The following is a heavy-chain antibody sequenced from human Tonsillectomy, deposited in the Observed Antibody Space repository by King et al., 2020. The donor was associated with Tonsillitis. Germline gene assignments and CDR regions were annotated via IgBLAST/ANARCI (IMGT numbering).Heavy chain of an antibody. V-gene: IGHV4-34*01. Sequence: VQLQQWGAGLLKPSETLSLTCAVYGGSFSGYYWSWIRQPPGKGLEWIGDINHSGSTNYNPSLKSRVTISVDTSKNQFSLKLSSVTAADTAVYYCASVAAAGTGLDYWGQGTLVTVSS. CDR1: GGSFSGYY. J-gene: IGHJ4*02. CDR2: INHSGST. CDR3: ASVAAAGTGLDY. D-gene: IGHD6-13*01.